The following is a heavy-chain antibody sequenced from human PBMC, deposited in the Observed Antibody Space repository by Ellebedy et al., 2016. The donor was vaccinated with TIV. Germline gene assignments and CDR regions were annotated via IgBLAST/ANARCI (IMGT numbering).Heavy chain of an antibody. CDR3: ARDGAGFDP. CDR2: INPRGGST. D-gene: IGHD1-26*01. V-gene: IGHV1-46*01. J-gene: IGHJ5*02. Sequence: ASVKVSCKASGYTFTSYFMHWVRQAPGQGLEWMGIINPRGGSTSYAQKFQGRVTMTRDTSTSTVYMELSSLRYDDTAVYYCARDGAGFDPWGQGTLVTVSS. CDR1: GYTFTSYF.